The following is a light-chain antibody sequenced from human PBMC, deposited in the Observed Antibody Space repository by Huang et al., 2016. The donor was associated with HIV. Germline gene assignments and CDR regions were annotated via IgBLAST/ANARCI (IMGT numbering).Light chain of an antibody. CDR3: MQGTRWPWT. CDR2: KVS. CDR1: QSLVYSDGNTY. J-gene: IGKJ1*01. Sequence: DVVMTQSPLSLPVTLGQPASISCRSRQSLVYSDGNTYLNWFQQRPGQSPRRLIYKVSNRDSGVPDRFSGSGSGTDFTLKISRVEAEDVGIYYCMQGTRWPWTFGQGTKVEIK. V-gene: IGKV2-30*01.